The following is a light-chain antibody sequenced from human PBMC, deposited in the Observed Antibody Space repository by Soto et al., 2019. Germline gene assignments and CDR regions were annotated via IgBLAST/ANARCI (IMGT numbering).Light chain of an antibody. CDR2: GAS. V-gene: IGKV3-15*01. CDR3: QQYNNWPRT. Sequence: EIGMTQSPATLSVSPGERATHTCRASQSVSSNLAWYRQKPGQAPRRLIYGASTRATGIPARFSGSGSGTEFTLTISSLQSEDFAVYYCQQYNNWPRTFGQGTKVEIK. CDR1: QSVSSN. J-gene: IGKJ1*01.